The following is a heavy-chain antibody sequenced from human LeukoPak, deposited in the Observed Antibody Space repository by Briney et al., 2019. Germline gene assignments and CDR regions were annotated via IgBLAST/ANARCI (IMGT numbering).Heavy chain of an antibody. CDR3: AAGPPYYFDY. Sequence: SETLSLTCTVSGGSITSYYWSWIRQPAGKGLEWIGRIYTSGRTNYNPSLKSRVTMSVDTSKNQFSLKLSSVTAADTAVYYCAAGPPYYFDYWGQGTLVTVSS. CDR2: IYTSGRT. J-gene: IGHJ4*02. CDR1: GGSITSYY. V-gene: IGHV4-4*07.